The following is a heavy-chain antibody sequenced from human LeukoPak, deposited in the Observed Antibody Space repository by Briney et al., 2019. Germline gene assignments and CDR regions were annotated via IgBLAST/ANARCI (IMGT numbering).Heavy chain of an antibody. CDR1: GGSFSGYY. V-gene: IGHV4-34*01. Sequence: PSETLSLTCAVYGGSFSGYYWSWIRQPPGRGLEWIGEINHSGRTNYNPSLKSRVTISVDTSKNQFSLKLSSVTAADTAVYYCARQNYGAAPLRYWGQGTLVTVSS. CDR2: INHSGRT. CDR3: ARQNYGAAPLRY. D-gene: IGHD4/OR15-4a*01. J-gene: IGHJ4*02.